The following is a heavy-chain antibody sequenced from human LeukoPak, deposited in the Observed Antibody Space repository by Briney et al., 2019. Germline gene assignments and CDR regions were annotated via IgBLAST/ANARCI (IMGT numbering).Heavy chain of an antibody. CDR3: ARGWGWFEP. Sequence: SETLSLTCTVSGGFLNSGGYYWTWIRQLPGKGLDWIGSIYYSGATSYNSSLKSRVTMSVDTSKNQFSLNLISMTAADTAVYYCARGWGWFEPWGQGTLVTVSS. D-gene: IGHD3-16*01. CDR1: GGFLNSGGYY. V-gene: IGHV4-31*03. CDR2: IYYSGAT. J-gene: IGHJ5*02.